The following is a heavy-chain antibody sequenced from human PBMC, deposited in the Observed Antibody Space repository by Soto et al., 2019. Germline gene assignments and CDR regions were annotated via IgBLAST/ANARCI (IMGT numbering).Heavy chain of an antibody. CDR3: ARCPLLITMVRGFIIQSYYFDY. CDR1: GGSISSSSYY. CDR2: IYYSGST. Sequence: PSETLSLTCTVSGGSISSSSYYWGWIRQPPGKGLEWIGSIYYSGSTYYNPSLKSRVTISVDTSKNQFSLKLSSVTAADTAVYYCARCPLLITMVRGFIIQSYYFDYWGQGTLVTVSS. D-gene: IGHD3-10*01. J-gene: IGHJ4*02. V-gene: IGHV4-39*01.